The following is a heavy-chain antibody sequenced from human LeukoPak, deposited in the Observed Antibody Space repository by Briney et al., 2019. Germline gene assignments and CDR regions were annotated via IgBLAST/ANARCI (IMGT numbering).Heavy chain of an antibody. CDR3: ARLESAVAWSYFDY. V-gene: IGHV5-51*01. D-gene: IGHD6-19*01. J-gene: IGHJ4*02. CDR1: GYSFTSYW. Sequence: GESLKISCKGSGYSFTSYWIGWVLQMPRKGLEWMGIIYPGDSDTRYSPSFQGQVTISADKSISTAYLQWSSLKASDTAMYYCARLESAVAWSYFDYWGQGTLVTVSS. CDR2: IYPGDSDT.